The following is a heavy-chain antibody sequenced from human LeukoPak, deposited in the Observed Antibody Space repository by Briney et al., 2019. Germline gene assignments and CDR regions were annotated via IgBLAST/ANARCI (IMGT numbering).Heavy chain of an antibody. CDR2: INPSGGST. CDR1: GYTFTGYY. CDR3: AREIVGAIPWFDP. J-gene: IGHJ5*02. Sequence: ASVKVSCKASGYTFTGYYMHWVRQAAGQGLEWMGIINPSGGSTSYAQKFQGRVTMTRDTSTSTVYMELSSLRSEDTAVYYCAREIVGAIPWFDPWGQGTLVTVSS. D-gene: IGHD1-26*01. V-gene: IGHV1-46*01.